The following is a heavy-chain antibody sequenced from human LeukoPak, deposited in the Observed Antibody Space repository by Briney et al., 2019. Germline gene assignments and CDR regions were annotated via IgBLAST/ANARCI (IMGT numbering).Heavy chain of an antibody. V-gene: IGHV3-23*01. J-gene: IGHJ4*02. CDR1: GFTFSSYA. Sequence: SGGSLRLSCAASGFTFSSYAMSWVRQAPGKGLEWVSAISGGGGSTYYADSAKGRFTISRDNSKNTLYLQMNSLRAEDTAVYYCAKDRGTTVTSRYYFDYWGQGTLVTVSS. CDR2: ISGGGGST. CDR3: AKDRGTTVTSRYYFDY. D-gene: IGHD4-11*01.